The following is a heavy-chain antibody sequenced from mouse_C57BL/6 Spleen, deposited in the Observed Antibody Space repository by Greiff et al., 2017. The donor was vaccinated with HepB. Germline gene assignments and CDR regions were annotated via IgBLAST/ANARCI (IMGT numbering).Heavy chain of an antibody. CDR3: AGDYGNYAWFAY. CDR2: IYPGDGDT. D-gene: IGHD2-1*01. J-gene: IGHJ3*01. CDR1: GYAFSSYW. V-gene: IGHV1-80*01. Sequence: QVHVKQSGAELVKPGASVKISCKASGYAFSSYWMNWVKQRPGKGLEWIGQIYPGDGDTNYNGKFKGKATLTADKSSSTAYMQLSSLTSEDSAVYFCAGDYGNYAWFAYWGQGTLVTVSA.